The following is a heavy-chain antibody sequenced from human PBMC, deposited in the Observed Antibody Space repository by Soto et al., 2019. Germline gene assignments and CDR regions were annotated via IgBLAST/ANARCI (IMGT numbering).Heavy chain of an antibody. CDR2: IYTSGST. CDR3: ARGLAYYYDSSGYYPWYYFDY. D-gene: IGHD3-22*01. J-gene: IGHJ4*02. V-gene: IGHV4-4*07. Sequence: SETLSLTCTVSGGSISSYYWSWIRQPAGKGLEWIGRIYTSGSTNYNPSLKSRVTMSVDTSKNQFSLKLSSVTAADPAVYYCARGLAYYYDSSGYYPWYYFDYWGQGTLVTVSS. CDR1: GGSISSYY.